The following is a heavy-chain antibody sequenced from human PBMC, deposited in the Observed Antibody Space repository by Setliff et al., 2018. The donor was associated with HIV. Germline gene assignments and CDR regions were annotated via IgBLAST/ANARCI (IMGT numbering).Heavy chain of an antibody. CDR3: ARFPGGTRSFDY. Sequence: SETLSLTCTVSGGSVSSGSYYWSWIRQPPGKGLEWIGYIYYSGSTNYNPSLKSRVTISVDTSKNQFSLKLSSVTAADTAVYYRARFPGGTRSFDYWGQGTLVTVSS. V-gene: IGHV4-61*01. J-gene: IGHJ4*02. CDR1: GGSVSSGSYY. D-gene: IGHD2-15*01. CDR2: IYYSGST.